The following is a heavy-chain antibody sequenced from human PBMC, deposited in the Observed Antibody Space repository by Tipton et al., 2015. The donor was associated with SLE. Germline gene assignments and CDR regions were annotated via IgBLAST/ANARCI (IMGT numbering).Heavy chain of an antibody. CDR1: GYSISSGYY. D-gene: IGHD3/OR15-3a*01. CDR3: ARRGDGDWNYVDY. CDR2: IYHSGST. V-gene: IGHV4-38-2*01. Sequence: LRLSCAVSGYSISSGYYWGWIRQPPGKGLEWIGSIYHSGSTYYNPSLKSRVTISVDTSKNQFSLKLSSVTAADTAVYYCARRGDGDWNYVDYWGQGTLVTVSS. J-gene: IGHJ4*02.